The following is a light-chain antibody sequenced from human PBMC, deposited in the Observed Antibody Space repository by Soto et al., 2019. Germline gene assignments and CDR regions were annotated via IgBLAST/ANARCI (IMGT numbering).Light chain of an antibody. CDR3: QEYNNWHPIS. CDR1: QSVSSN. Sequence: VMACRSPTPSVHQGERATLSCRASQSVSSNLAWYQQKPGQAPRLLIYGASTRATGIPVRFSGSGYGTEFTLTITSLLSEESAVYCCQEYNNWHPISFGGGTKVDIK. CDR2: GAS. J-gene: IGKJ4*01. V-gene: IGKV3-15*01.